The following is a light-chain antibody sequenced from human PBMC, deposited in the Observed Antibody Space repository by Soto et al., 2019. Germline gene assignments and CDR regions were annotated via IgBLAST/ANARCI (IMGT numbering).Light chain of an antibody. Sequence: DIQWTRSQSSLSASVGDRVTITGRASRSISGYLNGYHQKPGKAPKLLIYAASSLQSGVPSRFSGSGSGTDFTLTISSLQPEDFATYYCQQSYSTPPTFGQGTKLEIK. J-gene: IGKJ2*01. CDR2: AAS. CDR3: QQSYSTPPT. CDR1: RSISGY. V-gene: IGKV1-39*01.